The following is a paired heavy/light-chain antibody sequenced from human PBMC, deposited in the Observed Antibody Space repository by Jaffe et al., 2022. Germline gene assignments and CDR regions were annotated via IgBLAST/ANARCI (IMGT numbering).Light chain of an antibody. CDR2: GAS. CDR3: QQYNNWPRDT. V-gene: IGKV3-15*01. CDR1: QSVSSN. J-gene: IGKJ2*01. Sequence: EIVMTQSPATLSVSPGERATLSCRASQSVSSNLAWYQQKPGQAPRLLIYGASTRATGIPARFSGSGSGTEFTLTISSLQSEDFAVYYCQQYNNWPRDTFGQGTKLEIK.
Heavy chain of an antibody. CDR1: GGSISSSNYF. Sequence: QLQLQESGPGLVKPSETLSLTCTVSGGSISSSNYFWAWIRQPPGKGLEWIGSFYYSGSTYYNPSLRSRVTISVDTSKNQFSLKLSSVTAADTAVYFCARRKGEYSGYGDYWGQGTLVTVSS. J-gene: IGHJ4*02. CDR2: FYYSGST. D-gene: IGHD5-12*01. CDR3: ARRKGEYSGYGDY. V-gene: IGHV4-39*01.